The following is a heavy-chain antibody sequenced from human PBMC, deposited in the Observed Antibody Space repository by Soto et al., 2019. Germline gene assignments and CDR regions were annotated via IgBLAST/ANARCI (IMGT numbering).Heavy chain of an antibody. CDR2: IYYSGST. J-gene: IGHJ4*02. V-gene: IGHV4-59*01. Sequence: QVQLQESGPGLVKPSETLSLTCTVSGGSISSYYWSWIRQPPGKGLEWIGYIYYSGSTNYNPSLTSRVTISVDTSKNQFSLKLSSVTAADTAVYYCARAAYDYIWGSYRPFYFDYWGQGTLVTVSS. CDR3: ARAAYDYIWGSYRPFYFDY. D-gene: IGHD3-16*02. CDR1: GGSISSYY.